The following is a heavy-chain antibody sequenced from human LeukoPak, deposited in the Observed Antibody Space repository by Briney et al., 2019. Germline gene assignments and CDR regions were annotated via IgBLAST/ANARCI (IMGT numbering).Heavy chain of an antibody. CDR1: DGSMSGYY. CDR2: IYYSGST. Sequence: SETLSLTCAVSDGSMSGYYWSWFRQPPGKGLEWIGYIYYSGSTNYNPSLKSRVTISVDTSKNQFSLKLSSVTAADTAVYYCARVVAVAATNYGMDVWGQGTTVTVSS. V-gene: IGHV4-59*01. CDR3: ARVVAVAATNYGMDV. J-gene: IGHJ6*02. D-gene: IGHD2-15*01.